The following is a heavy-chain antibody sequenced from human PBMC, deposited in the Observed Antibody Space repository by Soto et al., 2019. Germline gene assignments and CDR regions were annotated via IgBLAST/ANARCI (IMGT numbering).Heavy chain of an antibody. V-gene: IGHV3-23*01. J-gene: IGHJ6*02. D-gene: IGHD6-19*01. CDR2: ISGSGGST. Sequence: GGSLRLSCAASGFTFSSYAMSWVRQAPGKGLEWVSAISGSGGSTYYADSVKGRFTNSRANSKNTLYLQMNSLRAEDTAVYYCAKDGDSSGWYFHYYGMDVWGQGTTVTVSS. CDR1: GFTFSSYA. CDR3: AKDGDSSGWYFHYYGMDV.